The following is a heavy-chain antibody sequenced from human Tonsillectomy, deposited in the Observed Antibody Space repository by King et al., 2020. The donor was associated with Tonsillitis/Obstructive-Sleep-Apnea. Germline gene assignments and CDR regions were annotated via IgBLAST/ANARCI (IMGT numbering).Heavy chain of an antibody. J-gene: IGHJ6*02. D-gene: IGHD3-10*01. CDR1: GYSFTSYW. Sequence: QLVQSGAEVKKPGESLRISCKGSGYSFTSYWISWVRQMPGKGLEWRGRIDPSDSYTDYSPSFQGHVTISADKSISTAYLQWSSLKASDTAMYYCARAGGYYSGMDVWGHGTTVIVSS. V-gene: IGHV5-10-1*03. CDR2: IDPSDSYT. CDR3: ARAGGYYSGMDV.